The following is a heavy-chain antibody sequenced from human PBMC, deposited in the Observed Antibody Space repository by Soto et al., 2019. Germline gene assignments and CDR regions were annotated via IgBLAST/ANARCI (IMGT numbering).Heavy chain of an antibody. CDR1: GFTFSSYA. D-gene: IGHD3-22*01. V-gene: IGHV3-30-3*01. Sequence: PGGSLRLSCAASGFTFSSYAMHWVRQAPGKGLEWVAVISYDGSNKYYADSVKGRFTISRDNSKNTLYLQMNSLRAEDTAVYYCAREVYYYDSSGYYYWGQGTLVTVSS. CDR2: ISYDGSNK. CDR3: AREVYYYDSSGYYY. J-gene: IGHJ4*02.